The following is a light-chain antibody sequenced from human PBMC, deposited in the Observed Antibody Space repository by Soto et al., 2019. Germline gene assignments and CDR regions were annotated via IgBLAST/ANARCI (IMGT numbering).Light chain of an antibody. CDR1: QSVSSN. V-gene: IGKV3-15*01. Sequence: EIVMTQSPATLSVSPGERATLSCRASQSVSSNLAWYQQKPGQAPRLLIYGASTRATGIPARFSGCGSGTEFTLTISSLQSEDFAVYYCQQYNNRRTFGQGTKVEIK. CDR3: QQYNNRRT. CDR2: GAS. J-gene: IGKJ1*01.